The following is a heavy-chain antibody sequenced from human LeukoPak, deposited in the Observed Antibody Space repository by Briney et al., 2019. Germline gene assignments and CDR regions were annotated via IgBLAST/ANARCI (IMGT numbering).Heavy chain of an antibody. CDR2: ISSSSSTI. CDR1: GFTFSSHS. V-gene: IGHV3-48*01. CDR3: ARGAYYYED. D-gene: IGHD3-22*01. Sequence: GGSLRLSCAASGFTFSSHSMNWVRQAPGKGLEWVSYISSSSSTIYYADSVEGRFTISRDNAKNSLYLQMNSLRAEDTAVYYCARGAYYYEDWGQGTLVTVSS. J-gene: IGHJ4*02.